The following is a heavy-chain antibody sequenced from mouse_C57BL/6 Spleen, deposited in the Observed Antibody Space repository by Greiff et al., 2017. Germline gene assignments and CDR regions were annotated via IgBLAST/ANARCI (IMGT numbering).Heavy chain of an antibody. CDR1: GYAFSSSW. Sequence: LQQSGASVKISCKASGYAFSSSWMNWVKQWPGKGLEWIGQIFPGVGDTNYNGKFKGKATLTADKSTSTAYMQLSSLTSEDSAVYYCARHTVVADYAMDYWGQGTSVTVSS. CDR3: ARHTVVADYAMDY. D-gene: IGHD1-1*01. V-gene: IGHV1-80*01. J-gene: IGHJ4*01. CDR2: IFPGVGDT.